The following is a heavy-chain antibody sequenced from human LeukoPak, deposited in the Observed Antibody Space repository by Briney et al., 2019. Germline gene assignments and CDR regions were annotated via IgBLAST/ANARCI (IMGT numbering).Heavy chain of an antibody. D-gene: IGHD5-24*01. CDR1: GGSITSSNYY. J-gene: IGHJ4*02. CDR3: VRREGGYNPQD. V-gene: IGHV4-39*01. Sequence: SETLSLTCTVSGGSITSSNYYWGWFRQPPGKGLEWIGSFYYGGNTYYNPSIKSRVTMSVDTSRNQFSLKLKSVTAADTAVYYCVRREGGYNPQDWGQGALVTVSS. CDR2: FYYGGNT.